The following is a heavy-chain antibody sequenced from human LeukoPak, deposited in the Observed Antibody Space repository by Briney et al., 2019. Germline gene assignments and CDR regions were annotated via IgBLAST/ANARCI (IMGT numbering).Heavy chain of an antibody. CDR3: AKNPTYDILTGYLDF. CDR2: ISGSAGST. V-gene: IGHV3-23*01. CDR1: GFTFSSYA. D-gene: IGHD3-9*01. J-gene: IGHJ4*02. Sequence: PGGSLRLSCAASGFTFSSYATSWVRQAPGKGLEWVSVISGSAGSTYYADSVKGRFTISRDNSKNTLSLQMNSLRAEDTAVYYCAKNPTYDILTGYLDFWGQGTLVTVSS.